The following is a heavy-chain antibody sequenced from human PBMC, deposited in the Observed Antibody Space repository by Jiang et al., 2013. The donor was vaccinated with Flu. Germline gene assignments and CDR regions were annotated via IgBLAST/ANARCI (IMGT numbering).Heavy chain of an antibody. J-gene: IGHJ4*02. V-gene: IGHV3-23*01. CDR2: ISGSGGST. Sequence: SGGGLVQPGGSLRLSCAASGFTFSSYAMSWVRQAPGKGLEWVSAISGSGGSTYYADSVKGRFTISRDNSKNTLYLQMNSLRAEDTAVYYCAKWGEITMVRGVEPFDYWGQGTLVTVSS. D-gene: IGHD3-10*01. CDR3: AKWGEITMVRGVEPFDY. CDR1: GFTFSSYA.